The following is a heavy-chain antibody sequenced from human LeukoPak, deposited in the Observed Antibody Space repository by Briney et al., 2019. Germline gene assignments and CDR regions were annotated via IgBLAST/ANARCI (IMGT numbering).Heavy chain of an antibody. J-gene: IGHJ4*02. Sequence: GGSLRLSCAASGFTFSNYAMHWVRQAPGKGLEWVAVISYAGSNKYYADSVKGRFTISRDNSKNTLYLQMNNLRAEDTAVYYRATQPGYSNSWGGYWGQGTLVTVSS. CDR1: GFTFSNYA. V-gene: IGHV3-30*04. CDR2: ISYAGSNK. CDR3: ATQPGYSNSWGGY. D-gene: IGHD6-13*01.